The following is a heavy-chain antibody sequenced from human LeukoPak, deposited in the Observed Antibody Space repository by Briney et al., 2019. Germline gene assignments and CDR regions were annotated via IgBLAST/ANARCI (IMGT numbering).Heavy chain of an antibody. CDR3: ARAGRRPYYYDSSGYSFDY. CDR1: GDSIRSYY. J-gene: IGHJ4*02. CDR2: IYSTGIT. V-gene: IGHV4-4*07. D-gene: IGHD3-22*01. Sequence: SETLSLTCTVSGDSIRSYYWSWIRQPAGKGLEWIGRIYSTGITNYNPSLKSRVTMSVDTSKNQFSLKLSSVTAADTAVYYCARAGRRPYYYDSSGYSFDYWGQGTLVTVSS.